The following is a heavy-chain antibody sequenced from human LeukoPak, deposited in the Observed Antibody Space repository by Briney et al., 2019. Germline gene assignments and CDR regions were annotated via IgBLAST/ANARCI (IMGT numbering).Heavy chain of an antibody. V-gene: IGHV3-30*03. CDR3: ARDRKSTWSFDY. J-gene: IGHJ4*02. D-gene: IGHD6-13*01. CDR1: GFTFSSYG. CDR2: ISHDGNNK. Sequence: PGGSQRLSCAASGFTFSSYGMHWVRQAPGKGLEWVAVISHDGNNKHYADSVKGRFTISRDNSKDTLYLQMNSLRPEDTAVYSCARDRKSTWSFDYWGQGILVTVSS.